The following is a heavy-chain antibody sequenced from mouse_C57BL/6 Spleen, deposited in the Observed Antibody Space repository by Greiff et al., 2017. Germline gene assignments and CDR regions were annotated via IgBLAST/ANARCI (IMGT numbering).Heavy chain of an antibody. CDR2: IYPGDGDT. D-gene: IGHD1-1*01. Sequence: QVQLQQSGPELVKPGASVKISCKASGYAFSSSWMNWVKQRPGKGLEWIGRIYPGDGDTNYNGKFKGKATLTADKSSSTAYMQLSSLTSEDSAVYFCARDGSSPYYFDYWGQGTTRTVSS. V-gene: IGHV1-82*01. CDR1: GYAFSSSW. J-gene: IGHJ2*01. CDR3: ARDGSSPYYFDY.